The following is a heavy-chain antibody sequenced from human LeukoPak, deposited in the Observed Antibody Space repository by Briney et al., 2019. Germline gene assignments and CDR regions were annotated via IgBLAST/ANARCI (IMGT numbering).Heavy chain of an antibody. CDR3: ATAKVVPAAIPPFDP. Sequence: ASVKVSCKVSGYTLTELSMHWVRQAPGKGLERTGGFDPEDGETIYAQKFQGRVTMTEDTSTDTAYMELSSLRSEDTAVYYCATAKVVPAAIPPFDPWGQGTLVTVSS. V-gene: IGHV1-24*01. D-gene: IGHD2-2*02. CDR2: FDPEDGET. J-gene: IGHJ5*02. CDR1: GYTLTELS.